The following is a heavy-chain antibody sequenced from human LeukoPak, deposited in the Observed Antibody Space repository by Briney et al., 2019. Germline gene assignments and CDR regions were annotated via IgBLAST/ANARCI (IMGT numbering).Heavy chain of an antibody. CDR3: ARVLGYCSSTSCYNYYYYGMDV. V-gene: IGHV4-59*01. D-gene: IGHD2-2*01. CDR2: IYYSGST. Sequence: SETLSLTCTVSGGSISSYYWSWIRQPPGKGLEWIGYIYYSGSTNYNPSLKSRVTISVDTSKNQFSLKLSSVTAADTAVYYCARVLGYCSSTSCYNYYYYGMDVWGQGTRSPSP. CDR1: GGSISSYY. J-gene: IGHJ6*02.